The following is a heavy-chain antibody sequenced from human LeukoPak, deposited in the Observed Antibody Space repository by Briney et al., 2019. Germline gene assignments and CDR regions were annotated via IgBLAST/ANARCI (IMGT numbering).Heavy chain of an antibody. CDR2: IGSSGTTI. V-gene: IGHV3-48*03. Sequence: PGGSLRLSCAVSGFPFSIYEMNWVRQAPGKGLEWVSNIGSSGTTIYYADSVKGRFSISRDNAKSSVYLQMNSLRVEDTAVYYCALLAVASDFDYWGQGALVIVSS. J-gene: IGHJ4*02. CDR3: ALLAVASDFDY. CDR1: GFPFSIYE. D-gene: IGHD6-19*01.